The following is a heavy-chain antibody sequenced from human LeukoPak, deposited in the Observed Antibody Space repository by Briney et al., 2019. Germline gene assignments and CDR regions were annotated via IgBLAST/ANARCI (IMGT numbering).Heavy chain of an antibody. CDR1: GFTFSSYE. CDR3: ARSGYDSSGYYHDAFDI. D-gene: IGHD3-22*01. CDR2: ISSSGSTI. Sequence: PGGSLRLSCAASGFTFSSYEMNWVRQAPGKGLEWVSYISSSGSTIYYADSVKGRFTISRDNAKNSLYLQMNSLRAEDTAVYYCARSGYDSSGYYHDAFDIWGQGTMVTVSS. V-gene: IGHV3-48*03. J-gene: IGHJ3*02.